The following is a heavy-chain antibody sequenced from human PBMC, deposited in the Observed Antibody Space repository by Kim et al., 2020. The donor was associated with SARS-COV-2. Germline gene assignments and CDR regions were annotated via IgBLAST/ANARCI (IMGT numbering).Heavy chain of an antibody. Sequence: SGPTLVNPTQTLTLTCTFSGFSLSTSGVGVGWIRQPPGKALEWLALIYWDDDKRYSPSLKSRPTITKDTSKNQVVLTMTNMDPVDTATYYCAHLVRYGSGSYYNSVAWWFDPWGQGTLVTVSS. V-gene: IGHV2-5*02. CDR2: IYWDDDK. D-gene: IGHD3-10*01. J-gene: IGHJ5*02. CDR3: AHLVRYGSGSYYNSVAWWFDP. CDR1: GFSLSTSGVG.